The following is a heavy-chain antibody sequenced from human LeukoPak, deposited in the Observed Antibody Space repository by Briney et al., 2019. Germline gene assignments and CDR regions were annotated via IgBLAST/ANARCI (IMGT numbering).Heavy chain of an antibody. CDR2: IKQDGSEK. CDR3: ARDSAGNDY. CDR1: GFTFSTYW. D-gene: IGHD6-13*01. J-gene: IGHJ4*02. V-gene: IGHV3-7*01. Sequence: GGSLRLSCAASGFTFSTYWMSWVRQTPGKGLEWVANIKQDGSEKYYVDSVKGRFTISRDNAKNSLYLQMNSLRAEDTAMYYCARDSAGNDYWGQGTLVTVS.